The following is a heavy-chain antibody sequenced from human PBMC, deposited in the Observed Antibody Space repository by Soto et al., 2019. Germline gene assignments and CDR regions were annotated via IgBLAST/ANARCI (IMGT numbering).Heavy chain of an antibody. D-gene: IGHD2-2*01. Sequence: PGGSLRLSCAASGFTFSSYAMSWVRQAPGKGLEWVSAISGSGGSTYYADSVKGRFTISRDNFKNTLYLQMNSLRAEDTAVYYCAKGLVVVPAAPPDQDYWGQGTLVTAPQ. CDR3: AKGLVVVPAAPPDQDY. CDR1: GFTFSSYA. J-gene: IGHJ4*02. CDR2: ISGSGGST. V-gene: IGHV3-23*01.